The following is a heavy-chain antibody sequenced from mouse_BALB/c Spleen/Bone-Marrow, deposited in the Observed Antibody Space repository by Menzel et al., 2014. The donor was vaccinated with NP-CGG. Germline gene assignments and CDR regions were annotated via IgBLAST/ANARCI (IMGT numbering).Heavy chain of an antibody. D-gene: IGHD1-1*01. V-gene: IGHV1-69*02. CDR1: GYTFTSYW. Sequence: QVQLKESGAELVRPGASVKLSCKASGYTFTSYWINWVKQRPGQGLEWIGNIYPSDSYTNYNQKFKDKATLTVDKSSSTAYMQLSSPTSEDSAVYYCTRSYGSSYEYYFDYWGQGTTLTVSP. CDR2: IYPSDSYT. CDR3: TRSYGSSYEYYFDY. J-gene: IGHJ2*01.